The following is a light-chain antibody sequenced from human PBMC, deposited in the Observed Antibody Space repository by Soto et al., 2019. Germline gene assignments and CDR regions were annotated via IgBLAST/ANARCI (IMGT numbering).Light chain of an antibody. CDR2: GAS. J-gene: IGKJ1*01. CDR3: QEYGISPWT. V-gene: IGKV3-20*01. CDR1: QSVVGNC. Sequence: EIVLTQSPGTLSLSPGERATLSCRASQSVVGNCLAWYQHKPGQAPRLLIYGASSRATGIPDRFSGSGSGTDLPLTISRLEAEDFAVYYCQEYGISPWTFGQGTKVEIK.